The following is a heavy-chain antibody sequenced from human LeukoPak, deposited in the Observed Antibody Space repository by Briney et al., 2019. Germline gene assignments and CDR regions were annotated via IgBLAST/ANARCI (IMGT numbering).Heavy chain of an antibody. D-gene: IGHD5-24*01. CDR2: IYGGGST. V-gene: IGHV3-66*01. Sequence: GGSLRLSCAASGFTVSTNYMSWVRQAPGKGLEWVSVIYGGGSTYYADSVKGGFTISRDNSKNTLYLQMNSLRAEDTAVYYCARERRGGYNLNYFDYWGQGTLVTVSS. CDR1: GFTVSTNY. CDR3: ARERRGGYNLNYFDY. J-gene: IGHJ4*02.